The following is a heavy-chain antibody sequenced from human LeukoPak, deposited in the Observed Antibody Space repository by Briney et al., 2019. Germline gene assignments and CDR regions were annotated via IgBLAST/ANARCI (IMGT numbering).Heavy chain of an antibody. CDR1: GGSISSYY. J-gene: IGHJ6*03. Sequence: SETLSLTCTVSGGSISSYYWSWIRQPPGKGLEWIGYIYYSGSTNYSPSLKSRVTISVDTSKNQFSLKLSSVTAADTAVYYCARSHDLYSSSWYMDYYYYYMDVWGKGTTVTVSS. D-gene: IGHD6-13*01. CDR2: IYYSGST. V-gene: IGHV4-59*01. CDR3: ARSHDLYSSSWYMDYYYYYMDV.